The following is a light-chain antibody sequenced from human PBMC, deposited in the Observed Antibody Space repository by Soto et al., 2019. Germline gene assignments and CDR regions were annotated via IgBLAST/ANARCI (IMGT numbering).Light chain of an antibody. V-gene: IGKV3-15*01. J-gene: IGKJ4*01. CDR2: GAS. Sequence: EIVMTQSPAALSVSPGDRATLSCRASQSVGSNLAWYQQKPGQAPRLLIYGASTRATGIPARFSGSGSGTAFTLTISSLQSEDFADYYCQQYKSWPLTFGGGTKVEI. CDR3: QQYKSWPLT. CDR1: QSVGSN.